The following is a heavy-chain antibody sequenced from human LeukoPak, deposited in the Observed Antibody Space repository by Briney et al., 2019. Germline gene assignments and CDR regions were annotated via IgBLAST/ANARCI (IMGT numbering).Heavy chain of an antibody. CDR3: ARGLHCSSTSCYNLDWFDP. D-gene: IGHD2-2*02. Sequence: ASVKVSCKASGYTFTSYDINWVRQATRQGLEWMGWMNPNSGNTGYAQKFQGRVTMTRNTSISTAYMELSSLRSEDTAVYYCARGLHCSSTSCYNLDWFDPWGQGTLVTVSS. CDR2: MNPNSGNT. CDR1: GYTFTSYD. J-gene: IGHJ5*02. V-gene: IGHV1-8*01.